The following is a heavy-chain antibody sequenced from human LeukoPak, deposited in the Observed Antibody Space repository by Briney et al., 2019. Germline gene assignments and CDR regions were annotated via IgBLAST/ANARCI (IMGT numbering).Heavy chain of an antibody. Sequence: GASVKVSCKASGYTFTSYYMHWVRQAPGQGLEWMGIINPSGGSTSYAQKFQGRVTMTRDTSTSTVYMELSSLRSEDTAVYYCARRDCSGGSCYGFDYWGQGTLVTVSS. J-gene: IGHJ4*02. CDR3: ARRDCSGGSCYGFDY. V-gene: IGHV1-46*01. D-gene: IGHD2-15*01. CDR1: GYTFTSYY. CDR2: INPSGGST.